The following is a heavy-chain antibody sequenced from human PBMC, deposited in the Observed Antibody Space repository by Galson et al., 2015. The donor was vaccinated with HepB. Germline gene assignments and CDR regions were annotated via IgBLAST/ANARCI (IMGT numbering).Heavy chain of an antibody. Sequence: SVKVSCKASGYTFTSYDINWVRQATGQGLEWMGWMNPNSGNTGYAQKFQGRVTITADESTSTAYMELSSLRSEDTAVYYCARAKTLGYCSSTSCFGNWFDPWGQGTLVTVSS. D-gene: IGHD2-2*01. V-gene: IGHV1-8*01. J-gene: IGHJ5*02. CDR1: GYTFTSYD. CDR2: MNPNSGNT. CDR3: ARAKTLGYCSSTSCFGNWFDP.